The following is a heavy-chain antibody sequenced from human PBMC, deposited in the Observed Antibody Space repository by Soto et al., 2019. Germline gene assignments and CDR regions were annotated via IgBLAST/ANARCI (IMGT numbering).Heavy chain of an antibody. CDR3: AKASRVRRDLTSFFDY. CDR2: ISYDGSNK. V-gene: IGHV3-30*18. D-gene: IGHD7-27*01. J-gene: IGHJ4*02. CDR1: GFTFSNYG. Sequence: QVQLVESGGGVVQPGKSLRLSCAASGFTFSNYGMHWVRQAPGKGLEWLAVISYDGSNKDYADSVKGRFTISSDNSDNTLYLQVNSLRAEDTALYYCAKASRVRRDLTSFFDYWGQGALVTVSS.